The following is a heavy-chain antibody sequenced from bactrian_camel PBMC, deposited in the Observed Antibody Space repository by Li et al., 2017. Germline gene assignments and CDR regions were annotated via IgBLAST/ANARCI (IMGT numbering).Heavy chain of an antibody. Sequence: HVQLVESGGGSVHAGGSLTLSCLVSEHEYYAYYCVGWFRQAPGKEREGLAVVHTDGTAKYAESVRGRFTISKDNAKNTMSLQMNSLKPEDSGMYYCAARDTGSCEIMSAYNYWGQGTQVTVS. CDR1: EHEYYAYYC. CDR3: AARDTGSCEIMSAYNY. CDR2: VHTDGTA. V-gene: IGHV3S53*01. J-gene: IGHJ4*01. D-gene: IGHD1*01.